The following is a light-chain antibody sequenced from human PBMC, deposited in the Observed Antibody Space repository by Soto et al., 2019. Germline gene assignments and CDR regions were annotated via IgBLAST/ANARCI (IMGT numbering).Light chain of an antibody. Sequence: EIVLTQSPATLSLSPGERATLSCRASQSVSSYLAWYQQKPGQAPRLLIYDASNRATGIPARFSGSGSGTDFTLTISSLEPEDFTVYYCQQRSNWLGTFGPGNKVDIK. J-gene: IGKJ3*01. CDR3: QQRSNWLGT. CDR1: QSVSSY. V-gene: IGKV3-11*01. CDR2: DAS.